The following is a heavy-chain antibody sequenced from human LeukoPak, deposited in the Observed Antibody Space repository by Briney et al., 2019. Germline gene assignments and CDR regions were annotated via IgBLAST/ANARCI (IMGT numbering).Heavy chain of an antibody. J-gene: IGHJ3*02. Sequence: SVKVSCKASGYTFTGYYMHWVRQAPGQGLEWMGWINPNSGGTNYAQKFQGRVTMTRDTSISTAYMELSRLRSDDTAVYYCAALWFGETDAFDIWGQGTMVTVSS. CDR3: AALWFGETDAFDI. CDR2: INPNSGGT. D-gene: IGHD3-10*01. CDR1: GYTFTGYY. V-gene: IGHV1-2*02.